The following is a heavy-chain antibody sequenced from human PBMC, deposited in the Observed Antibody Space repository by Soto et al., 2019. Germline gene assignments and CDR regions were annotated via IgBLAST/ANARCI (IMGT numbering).Heavy chain of an antibody. CDR1: GGTFSSYA. J-gene: IGHJ4*01. CDR3: ARDPYNRYGPKVGGRWYYYDRSGFIWNVY. CDR2: IIPIFGTA. V-gene: IGHV1-69*13. Sequence: SVKVSCKASGGTFSSYAISWVRQAPGQGLEWMGGIIPIFGTANYAQKFQGRVTITADESTSTAYMELSSLRSEDTAVYYCARDPYNRYGPKVGGRWYYYDRSGFIWNVYWGQ. D-gene: IGHD3-22*01.